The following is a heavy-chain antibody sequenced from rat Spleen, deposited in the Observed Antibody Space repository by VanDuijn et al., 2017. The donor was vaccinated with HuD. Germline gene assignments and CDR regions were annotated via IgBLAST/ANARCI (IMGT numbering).Heavy chain of an antibody. CDR1: GFTFSNYY. CDR2: ISYDGSST. D-gene: IGHD4-4*01. V-gene: IGHV5-7*01. CDR3: TRRGYLSDWYFDF. J-gene: IGHJ1*01. Sequence: EVQLAESGGGLVQPGRSMKLSCTALGFTFSNYYMAWVRQAPTKGLEWVATISYDGSSTYYRDSVKGRFTISRDNVRSTLNLHMDSLRSEETAIYYCTRRGYLSDWYFDFWGPGTMVTVSS.